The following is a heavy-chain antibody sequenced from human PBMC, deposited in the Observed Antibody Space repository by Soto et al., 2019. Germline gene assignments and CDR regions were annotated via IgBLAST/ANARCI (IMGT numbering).Heavy chain of an antibody. CDR1: GFTFGSYA. J-gene: IGHJ4*02. CDR3: VKEGTGTTSAVFDY. V-gene: IGHV3-23*01. Sequence: GGSLRLSCAASGFTFGSYAMSWVRQAPGKGLEWVSAISGGGSDSYYADSVKGRFTISRDNSKNTLYLQVNSLRAEDTAVYFCVKEGTGTTSAVFDYWGQGTLVTVPS. D-gene: IGHD1-7*01. CDR2: ISGGGSDS.